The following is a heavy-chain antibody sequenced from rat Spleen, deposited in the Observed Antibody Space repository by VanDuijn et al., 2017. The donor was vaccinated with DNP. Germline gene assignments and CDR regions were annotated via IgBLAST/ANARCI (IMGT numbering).Heavy chain of an antibody. CDR1: GYSITSSYR. D-gene: IGHD4-2*01. CDR2: INSADST. CDR3: ARWSDYFDY. Sequence: EVQLQESGPGLVKPSQSLSLTCSVTGYSITSSYRWNWIRKFPGNKLEWMGYINSADSTNYNPSLKSRISITRDTSKNQFFLHLNSVITEDTGTYYCARWSDYFDYWGQGVMVTVSS. J-gene: IGHJ2*01. V-gene: IGHV3-3*01.